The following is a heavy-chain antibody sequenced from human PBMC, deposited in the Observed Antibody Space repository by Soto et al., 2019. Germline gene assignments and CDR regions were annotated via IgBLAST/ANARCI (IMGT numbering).Heavy chain of an antibody. D-gene: IGHD2-8*01. V-gene: IGHV3-7*05. CDR1: GFTSSDYW. J-gene: IGHJ2*01. CDR2: IKQDGSEK. CDR3: ARTQRDCTTGACYGWSFDL. Sequence: SLRLSCAASGFTSSDYWMTWVRQAPGKGLEWVANIKQDGSEKYSVDSVKGRFTISRDNAKNSLYLQMNSLRAEDTAVYYCARTQRDCTTGACYGWSFDLWGRGTLVTVSS.